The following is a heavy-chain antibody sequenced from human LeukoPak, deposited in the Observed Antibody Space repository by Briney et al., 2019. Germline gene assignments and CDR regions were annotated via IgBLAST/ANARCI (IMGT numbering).Heavy chain of an antibody. CDR1: GYSFSNYY. CDR2: LSPNRGDA. J-gene: IGHJ4*02. V-gene: IGHV1-2*02. Sequence: ASVKVSCKASGYSFSNYYMHWVRQAPGQGLEWMGWLSPNRGDANYAQKFQGRVTMTRDTSISTAYLDLNRLGSDDTAVYFCARERSGSYSSPYFDYWGQGTLVTVSS. CDR3: ARERSGSYSSPYFDY. D-gene: IGHD1-26*01.